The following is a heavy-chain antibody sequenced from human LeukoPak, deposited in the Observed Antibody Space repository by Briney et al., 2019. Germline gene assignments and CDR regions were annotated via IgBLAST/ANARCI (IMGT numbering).Heavy chain of an antibody. CDR1: GGSISSYY. V-gene: IGHV4-59*01. CDR2: IYYSGST. CDR3: ARGGLAVASRKYYYYYMDV. D-gene: IGHD6-19*01. J-gene: IGHJ6*03. Sequence: SETLSLTCTVSGGSISSYYWSWIRQPPGKGLEWIGYIYYSGSTNYNPSLKSRVTISVDTSKNQFSLKLSSVTSADTAVYYCARGGLAVASRKYYYYYMDVWGKGTTVTVSS.